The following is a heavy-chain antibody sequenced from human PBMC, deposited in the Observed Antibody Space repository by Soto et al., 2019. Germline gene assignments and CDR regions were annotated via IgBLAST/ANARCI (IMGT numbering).Heavy chain of an antibody. CDR1: GFTFSTYD. Sequence: GRSPRLSCAAYGFTFSTYDMSWFRQAPGKGLEWVSAISGNGGSTYADSVKGRFTISRDNSKNTLYLQMNSLRADDTAVSYCAKFWPAQYLFYLCGRGT. CDR2: ISGNGGST. J-gene: IGHJ2*01. V-gene: IGHV3-23*01. CDR3: AKFWPAQYLFYL.